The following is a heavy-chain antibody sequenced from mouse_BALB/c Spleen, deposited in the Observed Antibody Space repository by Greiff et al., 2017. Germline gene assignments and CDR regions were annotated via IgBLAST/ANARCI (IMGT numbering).Heavy chain of an antibody. V-gene: IGHV3-2*02. Sequence: DVKLQESGPGLVKPSQSLSLTCTVTGYSITSDYAWNWIRQFPGNKLEWMGYISYSGSTSYNPSLKSRISITRDTSKNQFFLQLNSVTTEDTATYYCARSSTVVATSYWYFDVWGAGTTVTVSS. J-gene: IGHJ1*01. CDR1: GYSITSDYA. CDR3: ARSSTVVATSYWYFDV. D-gene: IGHD1-1*01. CDR2: ISYSGST.